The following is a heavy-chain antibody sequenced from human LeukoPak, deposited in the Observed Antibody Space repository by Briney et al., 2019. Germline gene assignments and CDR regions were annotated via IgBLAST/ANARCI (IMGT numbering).Heavy chain of an antibody. CDR2: VWDNGINK. V-gene: IGHV3-33*06. CDR3: VKEPAPYSLGDA. Sequence: GRSLTLSCAASVFTFSRYGMHWVRQAPGKGLEWVAVVWDNGINKFYADSMKGRFTISRDNSKHTLSLHMNSLRAEDTAVYYCVKEPAPYSLGDAWGKGTTVTVSS. CDR1: VFTFSRYG. J-gene: IGHJ6*04. D-gene: IGHD3-16*01.